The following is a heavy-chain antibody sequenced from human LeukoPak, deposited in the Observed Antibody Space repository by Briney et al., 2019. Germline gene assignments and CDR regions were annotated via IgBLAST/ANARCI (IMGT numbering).Heavy chain of an antibody. CDR2: LYGDGRS. CDR3: ARVLAVGSAVDAFDI. J-gene: IGHJ3*02. D-gene: IGHD2-15*01. V-gene: IGHV3-66*01. CDR1: ELSVSSNY. Sequence: GGSLRLSCAASELSVSSNYMGWVRQAPGKGPEWVSILYGDGRSFYPDSLKDRFTTSRDNSKNTLYLQVNSLRAEDTAVYYCARVLAVGSAVDAFDIWGQGTMVTVSS.